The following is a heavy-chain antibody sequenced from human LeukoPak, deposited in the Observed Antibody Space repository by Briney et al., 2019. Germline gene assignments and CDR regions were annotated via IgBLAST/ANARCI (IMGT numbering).Heavy chain of an antibody. D-gene: IGHD3-9*01. CDR1: GYTFTSYA. CDR3: ARARNYDILTGYYRYSDY. CDR2: INAGNGNT. J-gene: IGHJ4*02. Sequence: ASVKVSCKASGYTFTSYAMHWVRQAPGQRLEWMGWINAGNGNTKYSQKFQGRVTITRDTSASTAYMELSSLRSEDTAVYYCARARNYDILTGYYRYSDYWGQGTLVTVSS. V-gene: IGHV1-3*01.